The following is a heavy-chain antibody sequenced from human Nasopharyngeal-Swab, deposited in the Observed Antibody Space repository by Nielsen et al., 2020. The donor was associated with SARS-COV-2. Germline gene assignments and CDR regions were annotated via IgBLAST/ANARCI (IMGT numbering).Heavy chain of an antibody. D-gene: IGHD3/OR15-3a*01. CDR3: ARDVNDYWTGYLY. J-gene: IGHJ4*02. CDR2: IWYDGSTK. Sequence: WIRQPPGKGLEWVAVIWYDGSTKYYTDSVKGRFTISRDNSKNTLYLQMSSLRAEDTAVYYCARDVNDYWTGYLYWGQGALVTVSS. V-gene: IGHV3-33*01.